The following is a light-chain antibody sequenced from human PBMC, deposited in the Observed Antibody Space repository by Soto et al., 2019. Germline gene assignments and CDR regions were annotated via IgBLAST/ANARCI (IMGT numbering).Light chain of an antibody. CDR1: QFVSSS. J-gene: IGKJ5*01. V-gene: IGKV3-11*01. CDR3: QQRSNLPPT. Sequence: EIVMTQSPATLSVSPGEGVALSCRASQFVSSSLAWYQQKPGQAPRLLIFGASSRVTGIPDRFSGGGSGTDFTLTISSLEPEDFAIYYCQQRSNLPPTFGQGTRLE. CDR2: GAS.